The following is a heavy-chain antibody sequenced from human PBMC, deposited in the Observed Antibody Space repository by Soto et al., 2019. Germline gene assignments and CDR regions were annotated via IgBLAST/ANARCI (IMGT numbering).Heavy chain of an antibody. CDR3: VRVVWGVPAPGTSGWFDP. Sequence: QVQLQESGPGLVKPSGTLSLTCAVSGDSISGSNWWSWVRQSPGKGLEWIGEIYHSGNTNYNPSLKGRATISVDKSKNQFSLRLNSVPAADTAVYYCVRVVWGVPAPGTSGWFDPWGQGTLVTVSS. J-gene: IGHJ5*02. V-gene: IGHV4-4*02. CDR2: IYHSGNT. CDR1: GDSISGSNW. D-gene: IGHD6-13*01.